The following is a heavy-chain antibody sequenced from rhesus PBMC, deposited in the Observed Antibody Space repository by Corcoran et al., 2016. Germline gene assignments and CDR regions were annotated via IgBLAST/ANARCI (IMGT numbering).Heavy chain of an antibody. Sequence: QVQLQESGPAVVKPSETLSLTCAVSGGSIRSHHWWSWIRQSPGKGLEWVGGFHGTGGGTEYNPFPKRRVSISTDTAKNQLSLKVTSVTAADTAVYYCGSTDCSSSDCSSGDFWGQGVLVTVSS. CDR3: GSTDCSSSDCSSGDF. CDR2: FHGTGGGT. J-gene: IGHJ4*01. V-gene: IGHV4-93*01. CDR1: GGSIRSHHW. D-gene: IGHD2-15*01.